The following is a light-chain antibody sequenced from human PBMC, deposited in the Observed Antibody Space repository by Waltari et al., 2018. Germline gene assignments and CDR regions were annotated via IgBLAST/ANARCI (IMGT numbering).Light chain of an antibody. V-gene: IGLV3-1*01. CDR2: YDS. CDR3: QAWDRDTYV. Sequence: SYDLTQPPSVSVSPGPTALIPCSGHPLGDKSVCWYQQQPGQSPVLILYYDSTRPSGIPERFSGSNSGNTATLTISGTQAMDEADYYCQAWDRDTYVFGAGTKVTVL. J-gene: IGLJ1*01. CDR1: PLGDKS.